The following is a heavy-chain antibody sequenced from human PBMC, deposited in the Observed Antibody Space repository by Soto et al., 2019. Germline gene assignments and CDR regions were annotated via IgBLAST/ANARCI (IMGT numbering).Heavy chain of an antibody. CDR3: ASNPSDFWSGYVDYYYGMDV. CDR2: ISSDGGNA. Sequence: QVRLEESGGGVVQPGRSLRLSCVASGFTFNIYAIHWVRQAPGKGLEWVGVISSDGGNAYYADSVKGRFTISRDNSKNSVYLHMNSLRSEDTAVYYCASNPSDFWSGYVDYYYGMDVWGQGTTVTVSS. CDR1: GFTFNIYA. D-gene: IGHD3-3*01. V-gene: IGHV3-30*03. J-gene: IGHJ6*02.